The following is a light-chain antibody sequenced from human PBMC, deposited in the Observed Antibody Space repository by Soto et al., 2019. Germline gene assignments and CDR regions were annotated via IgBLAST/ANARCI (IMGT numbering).Light chain of an antibody. Sequence: DIVLTQSPGTLPLSPGQRATLSCRASQSLSSAFLAWYQQKPGQAPRLLIYSASSRATGVPDRFSGSGSGTDFTLTISRLEPEDFAVYYCQQCGSSPETFGQGTKVDIK. CDR2: SAS. J-gene: IGKJ1*01. V-gene: IGKV3-20*01. CDR1: QSLSSAF. CDR3: QQCGSSPET.